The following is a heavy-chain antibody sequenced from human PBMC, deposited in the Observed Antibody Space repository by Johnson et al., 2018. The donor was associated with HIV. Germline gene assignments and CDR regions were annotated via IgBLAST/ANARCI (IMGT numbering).Heavy chain of an antibody. CDR3: ARGGWFVVVVTGSDDAFDI. CDR1: GFTFSSYA. CDR2: ISYDGSNK. D-gene: IGHD3-22*01. Sequence: QVQLVESGGGVVQPGRSLRLSCAASGFTFSSYAMHWVRQAPVKGLEWVAVISYDGSNKYYADSVKGRFTISRDNSKNTLYLQMNSLRAEDTAVYYCARGGWFVVVVTGSDDAFDIWGKGTMVTVSS. J-gene: IGHJ3*02. V-gene: IGHV3-30-3*01.